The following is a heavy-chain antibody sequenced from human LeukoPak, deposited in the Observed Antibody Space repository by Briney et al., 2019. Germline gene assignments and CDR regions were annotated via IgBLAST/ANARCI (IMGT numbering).Heavy chain of an antibody. D-gene: IGHD3-16*02. CDR2: IYYSGST. Sequence: PSETLSLTCTVSGGSISSGGYYWSWIRQHPGKGLEWIGFIYYSGSTYYNPSLKSRVTFSVDTSKNQFSLKLSSVNAADTAVYYCARAVYDYIWGSYRFDYWGQGTLVTVSS. CDR3: ARAVYDYIWGSYRFDY. V-gene: IGHV4-31*03. J-gene: IGHJ4*02. CDR1: GGSISSGGYY.